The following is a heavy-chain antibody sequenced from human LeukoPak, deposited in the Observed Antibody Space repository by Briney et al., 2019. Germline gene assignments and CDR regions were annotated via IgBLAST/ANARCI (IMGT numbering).Heavy chain of an antibody. Sequence: SETLSLTCAVYGGSFSGYYWSWIRQPPGKGLEWIGEINHSGSTNYNPSLKSRVTISVDTSKNQFSLQLNSVTPEDTAVYYCARALADYGRYNWFDPWGQGTLVTVSS. V-gene: IGHV4-34*01. D-gene: IGHD4-17*01. CDR3: ARALADYGRYNWFDP. J-gene: IGHJ5*02. CDR2: INHSGST. CDR1: GGSFSGYY.